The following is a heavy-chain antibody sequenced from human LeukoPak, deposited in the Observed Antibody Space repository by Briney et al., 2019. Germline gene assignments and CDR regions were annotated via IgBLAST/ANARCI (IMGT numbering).Heavy chain of an antibody. V-gene: IGHV1-69*04. D-gene: IGHD6-13*01. CDR2: IIPILGIA. CDR3: ARPGAAATNYHGMDV. Sequence: SVKVSCKASGGTFSSYAISWVRQAPGQGLEWMGRIIPILGIANYAQKFQGRVTITADKSTSTAYMELSSLRSEDTAVYYCARPGAAATNYHGMDVWGQGTTVTVSS. J-gene: IGHJ6*02. CDR1: GGTFSSYA.